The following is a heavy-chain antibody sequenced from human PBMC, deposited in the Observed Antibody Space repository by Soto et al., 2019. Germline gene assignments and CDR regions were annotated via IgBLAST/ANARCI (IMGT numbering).Heavy chain of an antibody. CDR2: INPSGGST. CDR1: GYTFTSLY. J-gene: IGHJ6*02. CDR3: TRGFPIGGYGMDV. Sequence: QVQLVQSGAEVKKPGASVKVSCRASGYTFTSLYIQWVRQAPGQGPEWMGIINPSGGSTSYAQRFQGRVTMTRDTSASTVYMELSSLRSEDTAVYYCTRGFPIGGYGMDVWGQGTTVTVSS. V-gene: IGHV1-46*01. D-gene: IGHD3-22*01.